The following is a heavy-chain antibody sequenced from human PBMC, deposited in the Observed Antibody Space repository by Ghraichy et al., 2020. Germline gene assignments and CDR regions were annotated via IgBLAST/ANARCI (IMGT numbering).Heavy chain of an antibody. CDR2: IYYSGST. J-gene: IGHJ4*02. V-gene: IGHV4-39*07. D-gene: IGHD6-6*01. Sequence: SQTLSLTCTVSGGSISSSSYYWGWIRQPPGKGLEWIGSIYYSGSTYYNPSLKSRVTISVDTSKNQFSLKLSSVTAADTAVYYCARQRDRSSSHFDYWGQGTLVTVSS. CDR3: ARQRDRSSSHFDY. CDR1: GGSISSSSYY.